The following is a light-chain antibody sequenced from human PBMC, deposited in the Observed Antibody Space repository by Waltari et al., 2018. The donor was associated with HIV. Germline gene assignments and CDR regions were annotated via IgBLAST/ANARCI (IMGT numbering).Light chain of an antibody. CDR1: ALPKQY. Sequence: SYELTQPPSVSVSPGQTARITCPGDALPKQYAFWYQQKPGQAPVLVIYKDIERPSGIPERFSGSSSGTTVTLAISGGQAEDEADYYCQSADTSGTFVFGTGTRVTVL. CDR3: QSADTSGTFV. J-gene: IGLJ1*01. V-gene: IGLV3-25*03. CDR2: KDI.